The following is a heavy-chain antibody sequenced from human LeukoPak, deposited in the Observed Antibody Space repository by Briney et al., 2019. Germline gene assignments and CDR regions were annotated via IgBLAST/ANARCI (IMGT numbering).Heavy chain of an antibody. J-gene: IGHJ4*02. V-gene: IGHV4-59*01. CDR3: ARATSSGWPNFDY. D-gene: IGHD6-19*01. Sequence: SETLSLTCTVSGGSISSYYWSWIRQPPGKGLEWIGYIYYSGSTNYNPSLKSRVTISVDTSKNQFSLKLSSVTAADTAVYYCARATSSGWPNFDYWGQGTLVTVSS. CDR1: GGSISSYY. CDR2: IYYSGST.